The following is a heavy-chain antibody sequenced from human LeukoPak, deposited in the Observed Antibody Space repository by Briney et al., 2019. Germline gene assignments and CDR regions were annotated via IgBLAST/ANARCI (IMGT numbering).Heavy chain of an antibody. CDR2: ISSSGSTI. V-gene: IGHV3-48*04. D-gene: IGHD3-10*01. J-gene: IGHJ4*02. CDR1: GFTFSSYS. Sequence: GGSLRLSCAASGFTFSSYSMNWVRQAPGKGLEWVSYISSSGSTIYYADSVKGRFTTSRDNAKNSLYLQMNSLRAEDAAVYYCARVWYYYGSGSYPVYYFDYWGQGTLVTVSS. CDR3: ARVWYYYGSGSYPVYYFDY.